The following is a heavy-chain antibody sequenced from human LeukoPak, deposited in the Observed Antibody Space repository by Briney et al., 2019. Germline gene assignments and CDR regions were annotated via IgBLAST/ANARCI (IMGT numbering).Heavy chain of an antibody. J-gene: IGHJ4*02. CDR2: IYYSGST. D-gene: IGHD1-26*01. CDR3: ARDQWELPAY. CDR1: GGSISSYY. V-gene: IGHV4-59*01. Sequence: SETLSLTCTVSGGSISSYYWSWIRQPPAKGLEWIGYIYYSGSTNYSPSLKSRVTISVDTSKNQFSLKLSSVTAADTAVYYCARDQWELPAYWGQGTLVTVSS.